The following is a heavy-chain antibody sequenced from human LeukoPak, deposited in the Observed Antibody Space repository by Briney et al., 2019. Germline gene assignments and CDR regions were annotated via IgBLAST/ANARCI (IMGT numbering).Heavy chain of an antibody. J-gene: IGHJ2*01. CDR3: ATYRQQWLVKGYFGL. CDR2: INHSGST. V-gene: IGHV4-34*01. CDR1: GGSFSGYY. D-gene: IGHD6-19*01. Sequence: SETLSPSCAVYGGSFSGYYWSWIRQPPGKGLEWIGEINHSGSTNYNPSLKSRVTISVDTSKNQFSLKLSSVTAADTAVYYCATYRQQWLVKGYFGLWGRVALVTVSS.